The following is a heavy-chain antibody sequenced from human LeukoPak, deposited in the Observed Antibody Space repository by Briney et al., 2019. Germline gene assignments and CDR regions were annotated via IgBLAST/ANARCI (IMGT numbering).Heavy chain of an antibody. J-gene: IGHJ5*02. CDR2: IYNSDTT. D-gene: IGHD3-22*01. CDR1: SGSISSGSYF. CDR3: ARDLGSYYYDSSGYGRFDP. Sequence: SQTLSLTCTVSSGSISSGSYFWSWIRQPAGKGLEWIGRIYNSDTTNYNPSLKSRVTISVDTSKNQFSLKLSSVTAADTAVYYCARDLGSYYYDSSGYGRFDPWGQGTLVTVSS. V-gene: IGHV4-61*02.